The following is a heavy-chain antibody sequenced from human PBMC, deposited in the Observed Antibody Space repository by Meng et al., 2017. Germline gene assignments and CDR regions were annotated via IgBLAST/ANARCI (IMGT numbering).Heavy chain of an antibody. Sequence: GESLKISCAASGFTFSSYAMSWVRQAPGKGLEWVSAISGSGGNTYYADSVKGRFTISRDNSKNTLYLQMNSLRAEDTAVYYCAKDLRAGTELRYFDYWGQGTLVTVSS. CDR2: ISGSGGNT. J-gene: IGHJ4*02. CDR3: AKDLRAGTELRYFDY. D-gene: IGHD1-1*01. CDR1: GFTFSSYA. V-gene: IGHV3-23*01.